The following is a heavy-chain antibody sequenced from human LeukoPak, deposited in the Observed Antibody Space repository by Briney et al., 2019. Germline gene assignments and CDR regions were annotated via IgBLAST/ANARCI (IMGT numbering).Heavy chain of an antibody. CDR1: GFTFSSYW. Sequence: GGFLRLSCAASGFTFSSYWMSWVRQAPGKGLEWVAIVSYDGSDKYYADSVKGRFTISRDNSKNTLYLQVNGLRAEDTAVYYCARDRHSSGWYNTFDYWGQGTLVTVSS. V-gene: IGHV3-30-3*01. CDR2: VSYDGSDK. CDR3: ARDRHSSGWYNTFDY. D-gene: IGHD6-19*01. J-gene: IGHJ4*02.